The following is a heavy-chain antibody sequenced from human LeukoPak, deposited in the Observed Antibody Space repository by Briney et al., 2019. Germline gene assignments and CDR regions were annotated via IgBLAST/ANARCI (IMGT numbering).Heavy chain of an antibody. CDR3: ARDRSHYYDSSGPTTY. D-gene: IGHD3-22*01. CDR2: INPSGGST. V-gene: IGHV1-46*01. Sequence: ASVKVSCKASGYTFTSYYMHWVRQAPGQGLEWMGIINPSGGSTSYAQKFQGRVTMTRDTSTSTVYMELSSLRSEDTAVYYCARDRSHYYDSSGPTTYWGQGTLVTVSS. J-gene: IGHJ4*02. CDR1: GYTFTSYY.